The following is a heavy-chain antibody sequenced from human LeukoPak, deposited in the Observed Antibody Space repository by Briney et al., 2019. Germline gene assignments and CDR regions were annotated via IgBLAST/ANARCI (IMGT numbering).Heavy chain of an antibody. V-gene: IGHV4-34*01. CDR3: ARSGTYGDYSSDY. Sequence: PSETLSLTCAVYGGSFSGYYWSWIRQPPGKGLEWIGEINHSGSTNYNPSLKSRVTISVDTSKNQFSLKLSSVTAADTAVYYCARSGTYGDYSSDYWGQGTLVTVSS. CDR2: INHSGST. CDR1: GGSFSGYY. J-gene: IGHJ4*02. D-gene: IGHD4-17*01.